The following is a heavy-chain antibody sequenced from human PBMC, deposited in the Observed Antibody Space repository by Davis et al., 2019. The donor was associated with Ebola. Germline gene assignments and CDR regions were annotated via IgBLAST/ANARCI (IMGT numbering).Heavy chain of an antibody. CDR2: IWYDGSKK. Sequence: GESLKISCAASGFTFSSYGMHWVRQAPGKGLEWVAVIWYDGSKKYYEDSVKGRFTISRDNSKNTLYLQMNSLRAEDTAVYYCARGGDTAMVDAFDIWGQGTMVTVSS. CDR3: ARGGDTAMVDAFDI. D-gene: IGHD5-18*01. V-gene: IGHV3-33*01. CDR1: GFTFSSYG. J-gene: IGHJ3*02.